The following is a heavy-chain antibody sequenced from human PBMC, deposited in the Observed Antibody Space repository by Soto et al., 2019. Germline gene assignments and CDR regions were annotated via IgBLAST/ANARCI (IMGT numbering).Heavy chain of an antibody. Sequence: QVQLVQSGAEVKKPGSSVKISCKTSGGNFSRNGISWVRQAPGQGLEWMGGIIPIFGTTNYARKFRGRVTVTADESTGTVYMVMNSLRSEDTAVYYCARASDSTWYNWFDPWGQGTLVTVSS. CDR3: ARASDSTWYNWFDP. J-gene: IGHJ5*02. CDR2: IIPIFGTT. V-gene: IGHV1-69*01. CDR1: GGNFSRNG. D-gene: IGHD6-13*01.